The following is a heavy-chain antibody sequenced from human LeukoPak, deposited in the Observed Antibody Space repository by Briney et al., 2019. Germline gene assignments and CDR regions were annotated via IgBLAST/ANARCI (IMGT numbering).Heavy chain of an antibody. CDR3: ARGYSSSWYYLFDY. D-gene: IGHD6-13*01. Sequence: ASETQSLTCTVSGGSISSGGYYWSWIRQHPGKGLEWIGYIYYSGSTYYNPSLKSRVTISVDTSKNQFSLKLSSVTAADTAVYYCARGYSSSWYYLFDYWGQGTLVTVSS. V-gene: IGHV4-31*03. CDR2: IYYSGST. CDR1: GGSISSGGYY. J-gene: IGHJ4*02.